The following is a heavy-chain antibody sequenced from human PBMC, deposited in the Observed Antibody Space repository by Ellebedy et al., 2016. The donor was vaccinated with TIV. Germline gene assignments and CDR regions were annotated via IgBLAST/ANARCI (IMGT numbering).Heavy chain of an antibody. J-gene: IGHJ4*02. CDR2: IGSGGSTK. D-gene: IGHD6-19*01. CDR3: AGWGIEVSNTMDY. V-gene: IGHV3-48*01. CDR1: GFRFSSYS. Sequence: GESLKISCAASGFRFSSYSMNWVRQAPGKGLEWVSYIGSGGSTKYYGDSVQGRFTISRDNAKNSLYLHMISLRAEDTAVYYCAGWGIEVSNTMDYWGQGTLVTVSS.